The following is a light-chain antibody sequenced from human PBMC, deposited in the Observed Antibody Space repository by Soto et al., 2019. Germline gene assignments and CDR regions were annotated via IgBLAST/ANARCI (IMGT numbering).Light chain of an antibody. CDR2: GAS. CDR1: QSVSRI. Sequence: EIVMTQSPATLSVSPGERTTLSCRASQSVSRILAWYQQKPGQAPRLLIYGASTRATGIPVRFSGSGSGTEFTLTISSLQSEDFAVYYCQQYDNWPRTFGGGTKVDIK. CDR3: QQYDNWPRT. V-gene: IGKV3-15*01. J-gene: IGKJ4*01.